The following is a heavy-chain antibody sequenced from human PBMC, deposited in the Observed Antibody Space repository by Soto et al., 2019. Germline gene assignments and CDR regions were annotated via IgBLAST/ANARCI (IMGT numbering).Heavy chain of an antibody. CDR3: AKMYCTTTSCSYFDY. CDR1: GFSFRSSP. V-gene: IGHV3-23*01. CDR2: ISAGGERT. Sequence: GGSLRLSCAVSGFSFRSSPMSWVRRAPGKGLEWVSTISAGGERTYYADSVKGRFTISRDNSKNTLNLQVNSLRAEDTALFYCAKMYCTTTSCSYFDYWGQGTLVTVSS. J-gene: IGHJ4*02. D-gene: IGHD2-2*01.